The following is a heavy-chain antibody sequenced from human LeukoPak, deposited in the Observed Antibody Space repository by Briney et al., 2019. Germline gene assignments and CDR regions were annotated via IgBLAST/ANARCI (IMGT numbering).Heavy chain of an antibody. Sequence: SGGSLRLSCAASGFTVSSNYMSWVRQAPGKGLEWVSIIYSGGSTYYADSVQGRFTISRDNSKNTLYLQMNSLRAEDTAVYYCARDGHSSSWLGYWGQGTLVIVSS. J-gene: IGHJ4*02. V-gene: IGHV3-66*01. CDR3: ARDGHSSSWLGY. CDR1: GFTVSSNY. D-gene: IGHD6-13*01. CDR2: IYSGGST.